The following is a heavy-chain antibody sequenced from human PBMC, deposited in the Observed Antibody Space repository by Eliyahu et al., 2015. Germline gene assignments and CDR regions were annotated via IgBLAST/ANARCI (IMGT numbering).Heavy chain of an antibody. V-gene: IGHV4-61*08. D-gene: IGHD2-8*01. CDR1: NASMTVVDYF. CDR3: VRGEYAADHWMIRRINNFDP. J-gene: IGHJ5*02. CDR2: IYYSGTT. Sequence: QMRLRESGPGLVRPSETLSLXCTVXNASMTVVDYFWSWIRQPPGKGLEWIGNIYYSGTTNYSPPPKSRVTMFVDLWKKQVSLELQSVTAADTAVYFCVRGEYAADHWMIRRINNFDPWGQGTLVTVSS.